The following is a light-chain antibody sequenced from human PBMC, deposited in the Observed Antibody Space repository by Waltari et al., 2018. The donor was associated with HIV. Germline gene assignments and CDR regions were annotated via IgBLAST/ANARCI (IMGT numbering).Light chain of an antibody. CDR3: AAWDDSLNGVV. CDR1: SSTIGSNP. V-gene: IGLV1-44*01. J-gene: IGLJ2*01. Sequence: QSVLTQPPSASGPPGQWVTISCAGTSSTIGSNPVNWYQQLPGTAPKLLIYSNNQRPSGVPDRFSGSKSGTSASLAISGLQSEDEADYYCAAWDDSLNGVVFGGGTKLTVL. CDR2: SNN.